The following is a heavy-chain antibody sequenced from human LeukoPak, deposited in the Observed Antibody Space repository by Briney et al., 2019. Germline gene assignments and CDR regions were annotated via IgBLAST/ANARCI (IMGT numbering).Heavy chain of an antibody. CDR1: GFTFDDYG. J-gene: IGHJ4*02. Sequence: GGSLRLSCAASGFTFDDYGMSWVRQAPGKGLEWVSGINWNGGSTGYADSVKGRFTISRDNAKNSLYLQMNSLRAEDTAVYYCASGRRGYSYGLDYWGQGTLVTVSS. D-gene: IGHD5-18*01. CDR2: INWNGGST. CDR3: ASGRRGYSYGLDY. V-gene: IGHV3-20*04.